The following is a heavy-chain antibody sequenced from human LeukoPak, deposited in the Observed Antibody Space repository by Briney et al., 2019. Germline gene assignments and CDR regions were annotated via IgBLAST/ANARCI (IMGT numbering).Heavy chain of an antibody. D-gene: IGHD6-6*01. Sequence: GGSLRLSCAAPGFSFSSYAMIWVRQTPGKGLEWVSAISAGGSGTYYVDSVKGRFTISRDNSKNKLYLQMNSLRAEDTAVYYCAKGASSPSRYHFDSWGQGTLVTVSS. CDR3: AKGASSPSRYHFDS. V-gene: IGHV3-23*01. CDR2: ISAGGSGT. CDR1: GFSFSSYA. J-gene: IGHJ4*02.